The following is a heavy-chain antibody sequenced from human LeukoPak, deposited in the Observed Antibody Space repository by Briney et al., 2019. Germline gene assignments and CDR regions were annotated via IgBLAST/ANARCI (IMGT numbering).Heavy chain of an antibody. D-gene: IGHD6-13*01. CDR3: ARGKGRGMGLDV. CDR1: GDSITNYY. J-gene: IGHJ6*04. Sequence: SETLSLTCTVSGDSITNYYWNWIRQPPGKGLEWIGYMYNSGSTNCNPSLKSRVTILVDTSKNQFSLKLTTVTAADTAVYYCARGKGRGMGLDVWGKGTTVTVSS. V-gene: IGHV4-59*01. CDR2: MYNSGST.